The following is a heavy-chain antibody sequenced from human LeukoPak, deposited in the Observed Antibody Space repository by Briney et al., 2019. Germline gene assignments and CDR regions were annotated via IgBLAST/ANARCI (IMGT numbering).Heavy chain of an antibody. CDR3: ASSIKTRGYSGGWHGSDY. Sequence: SETLSLTCTVSGGSISSSTYYWGWIRQPPGKGLEWIGSIYYSGSTYHNPSLKSRVTISVDTSKNQFSLKLSSVTAADTAVYYCASSIKTRGYSGGWHGSDYWGQGTLVTVSS. J-gene: IGHJ4*02. V-gene: IGHV4-39*07. D-gene: IGHD6-19*01. CDR1: GGSISSSTYY. CDR2: IYYSGST.